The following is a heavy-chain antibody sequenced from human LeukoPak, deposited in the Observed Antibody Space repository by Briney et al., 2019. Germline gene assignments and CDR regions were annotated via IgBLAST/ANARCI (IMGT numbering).Heavy chain of an antibody. CDR1: GYSFTSYW. J-gene: IGHJ4*02. Sequence: GESLEISCKGSGYSFTSYWIGWVRQMPGKGLEWMGIIYPGDSDTRYSPSFQGQVTISADKSISTAYLQWSSLKASDTAMYYCARTPYYDCSGLWALGYWGQGTLVTVSS. CDR2: IYPGDSDT. CDR3: ARTPYYDCSGLWALGY. D-gene: IGHD3-22*01. V-gene: IGHV5-51*01.